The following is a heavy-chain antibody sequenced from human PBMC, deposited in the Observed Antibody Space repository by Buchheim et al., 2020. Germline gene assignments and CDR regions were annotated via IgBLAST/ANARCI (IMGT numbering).Heavy chain of an antibody. CDR2: INHSGST. V-gene: IGHV4-39*07. CDR3: ARVALDYDFWSGYYIYYYMDV. D-gene: IGHD3-3*01. CDR1: GGSISSSSYY. J-gene: IGHJ6*03. Sequence: QLQLQESGPGLVKPSETLSLTCTVSGGSISSSSYYWGWIRQPPGKGLEWIGEINHSGSTNYNPSLKSRVTISVDTSKNQFSLKLSSVTAADTAVYYCARVALDYDFWSGYYIYYYMDVWGKGTT.